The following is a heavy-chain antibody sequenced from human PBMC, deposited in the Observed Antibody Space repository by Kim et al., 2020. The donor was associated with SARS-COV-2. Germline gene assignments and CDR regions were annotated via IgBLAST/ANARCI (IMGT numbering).Heavy chain of an antibody. CDR3: ARDFSTHRGGVSYAY. V-gene: IGHV3-7*03. J-gene: IGHJ6*01. CDR1: GFTFSSYG. D-gene: IGHD2-8*02. Sequence: GGSLRLSCAASGFTFSSYGMRWVRQAPGKGLEWVANIKQDGSEKYYVDSVKGRFTISRDNAKNSLYLQMNSLRAEDTALYYCARDFSTHRGGVSYAYWG. CDR2: IKQDGSEK.